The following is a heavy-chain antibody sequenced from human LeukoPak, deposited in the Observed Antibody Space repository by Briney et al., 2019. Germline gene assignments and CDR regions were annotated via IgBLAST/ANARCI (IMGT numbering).Heavy chain of an antibody. CDR1: GFTFSSYA. CDR3: AKEETRAYGGD. J-gene: IGHJ4*02. V-gene: IGHV3-23*01. Sequence: GGSLRLSCAASGFTFSSYAMSWVRQAPGKGLEWASAISGSGTRIYYADSVKGRFTISRDNSKNTLYLQMNSLRAEDTAVYYCAKEETRAYGGDWGQGTLVTVSS. CDR2: ISGSGTRI. D-gene: IGHD4-23*01.